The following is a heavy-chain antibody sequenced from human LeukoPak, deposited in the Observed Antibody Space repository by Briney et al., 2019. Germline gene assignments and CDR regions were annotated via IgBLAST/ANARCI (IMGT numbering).Heavy chain of an antibody. CDR2: ISYDGSNK. J-gene: IGHJ4*02. D-gene: IGHD4-11*01. CDR3: AKDRFTDYNEYYFDY. V-gene: IGHV3-30*18. Sequence: GGSLRLSCAASGFTFSSYGMHWVRQAPGKGLEWVAVISYDGSNKYYADSVKGRFTISRDNSKITLYLQMNSLRAEDTAVYYCAKDRFTDYNEYYFDYWGQGTLVTVSS. CDR1: GFTFSSYG.